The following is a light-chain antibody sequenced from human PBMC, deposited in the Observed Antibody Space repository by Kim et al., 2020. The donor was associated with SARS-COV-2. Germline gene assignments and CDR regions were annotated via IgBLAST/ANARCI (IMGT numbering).Light chain of an antibody. CDR3: QQYGGSPMYT. J-gene: IGKJ2*01. CDR2: AAS. CDR1: QSVGSSY. V-gene: IGKV3-20*01. Sequence: EIVLTQSPGTLSLSPGERAALSCRASQSVGSSYLAWYQQKPGQAPRLLIYAASSRATGIPDRFSGSGSGTDFTLTISRLEPEDFAVYYCQQYGGSPMYTFGQGTKVDIK.